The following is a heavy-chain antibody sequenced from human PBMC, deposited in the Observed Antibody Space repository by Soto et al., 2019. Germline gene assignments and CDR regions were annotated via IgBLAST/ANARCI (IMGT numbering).Heavy chain of an antibody. CDR1: GGSISSGGYY. CDR3: ARGVQMTTVTDYYMDV. J-gene: IGHJ6*03. V-gene: IGHV4-31*03. Sequence: SETLSLTCTVSGGSISSGGYYWSWIRQHPGKGLEWIGYIYYSGSTYYNPSLKSRVTISVDTSKNQFSLKLSSVTAADTAVYYCARGVQMTTVTDYYMDVWGKGTTVTVSS. D-gene: IGHD4-17*01. CDR2: IYYSGST.